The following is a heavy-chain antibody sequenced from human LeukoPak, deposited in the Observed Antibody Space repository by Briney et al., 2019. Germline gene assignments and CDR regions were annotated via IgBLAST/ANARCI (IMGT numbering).Heavy chain of an antibody. J-gene: IGHJ4*02. CDR1: GFTFDDYA. D-gene: IGHD3-10*01. V-gene: IGHV3-9*01. CDR3: AKDGLRGMVRGVITHRMDY. CDR2: ISWNSGSI. Sequence: PGGSLRLSCAASGFTFDDYAMHWVRQAPGKGLEWVSGISWNSGSIGYADSVKGRFTISRDNSKNTLYLQMNSLRAEDTAVYYCAKDGLRGMVRGVITHRMDYWGQGTLVTVSS.